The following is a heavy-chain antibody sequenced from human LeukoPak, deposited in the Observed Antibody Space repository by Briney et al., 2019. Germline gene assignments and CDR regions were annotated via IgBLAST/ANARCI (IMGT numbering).Heavy chain of an antibody. CDR3: AKDRHDYGDYFDY. CDR2: ISESGTGT. D-gene: IGHD4-17*01. CDR1: GLTFSRYA. V-gene: IGHV3-23*01. J-gene: IGHJ4*02. Sequence: GGSLRLSCAVSGLTFSRYAMSWVRQAPGKGLEWVSAISESGTGTYYADSVKGRFTISRDNSKNTLSLQMNSLRAEDTAVYYCAKDRHDYGDYFDYWGQGTLVTVSS.